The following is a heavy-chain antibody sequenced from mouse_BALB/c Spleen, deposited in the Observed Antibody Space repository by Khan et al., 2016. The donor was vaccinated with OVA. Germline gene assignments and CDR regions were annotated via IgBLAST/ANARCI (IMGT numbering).Heavy chain of an antibody. CDR3: TRGAPGFAY. V-gene: IGHV1S81*02. CDR1: GYTFTSYY. Sequence: QVRLQQSGAELVKPGASVKLSCKASGYTFTSYYMYWVKQRPGQGPEWIGEINPSNGGTNLNEKFKNKASLTVDKSSSTAYMQLSSLTSEDSAVYYCTRGAPGFAYWGQGTLVTVSA. J-gene: IGHJ3*01. CDR2: INPSNGGT.